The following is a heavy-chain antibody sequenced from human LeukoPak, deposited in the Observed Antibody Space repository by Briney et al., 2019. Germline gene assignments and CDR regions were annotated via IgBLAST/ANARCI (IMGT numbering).Heavy chain of an antibody. D-gene: IGHD6-6*01. J-gene: IGHJ4*02. CDR1: GYTFNNYY. Sequence: ASVKVSCKASGYTFNNYYLHWVRQAPGQGLEWMGHIDPNSGGTKYAQKFQGRVTMTRDTSTSSAYMELSSLIFDDTAVYYCARGFRVQRRIAARNPYYFDYWGQGTLVTVSS. V-gene: IGHV1-2*06. CDR2: IDPNSGGT. CDR3: ARGFRVQRRIAARNPYYFDY.